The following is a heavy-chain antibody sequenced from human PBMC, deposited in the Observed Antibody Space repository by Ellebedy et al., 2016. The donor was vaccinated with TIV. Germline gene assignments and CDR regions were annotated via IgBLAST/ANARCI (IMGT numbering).Heavy chain of an antibody. Sequence: MPSETLSLTCTVSGGSIRNYYCTWIWQPPGKGLEWIGHMYYSGSSNYNPSLKSRVTMSIDTSKNQFSLKMSSVTAADTAVYYCAASESADSDYWGPGTLVTVSS. CDR3: AASESADSDY. CDR2: MYYSGSS. V-gene: IGHV4-59*01. CDR1: GGSIRNYY. J-gene: IGHJ4*02. D-gene: IGHD2-2*01.